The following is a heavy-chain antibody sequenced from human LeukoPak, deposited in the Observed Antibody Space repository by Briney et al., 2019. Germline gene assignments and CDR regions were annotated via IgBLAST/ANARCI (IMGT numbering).Heavy chain of an antibody. D-gene: IGHD5-24*01. V-gene: IGHV4-39*07. CDR3: ARIRDGYNDAYDI. CDR1: GGSISTSSYY. J-gene: IGHJ3*02. CDR2: IYYSGST. Sequence: SETLSLTCTVSGGSISTSSYYWGWIRQPPGKGLECIGNIYYSGSTYYNPSLKSRVTISVDTSKNQFSLKLSSVTAADTAIYYCARIRDGYNDAYDIWGQGTVVTVPS.